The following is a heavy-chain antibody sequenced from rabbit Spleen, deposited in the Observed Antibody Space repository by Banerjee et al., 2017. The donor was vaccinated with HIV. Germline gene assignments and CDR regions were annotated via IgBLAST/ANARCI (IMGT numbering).Heavy chain of an antibody. CDR1: GFSFSTSYD. Sequence: VESGGGLVKPGASLTLICTASGFSFSTSYDMCWVRQAPGKGLEWISCIAGSSSGFTYSATWAKGRFTISKTSSTTVTLQVTSLTAADTATYFCARGSATMTMVITGYYFNLWGPGTLVTVS. D-gene: IGHD2-1*01. V-gene: IGHV1S40*01. CDR2: IAGSSSGFT. J-gene: IGHJ4*01. CDR3: ARGSATMTMVITGYYFNL.